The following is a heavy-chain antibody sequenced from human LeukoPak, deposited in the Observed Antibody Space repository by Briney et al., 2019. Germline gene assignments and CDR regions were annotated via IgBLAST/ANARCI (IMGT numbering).Heavy chain of an antibody. CDR2: INHGGGT. Sequence: SETLSLTRNVSGGSVSRSNYYWAWIRQPPGKGLEWIATINHGGGTHENPSLKSRVTISVDTSTNNFSLKLSSVTAADTAVYYCAKLEYWVRYWGRGTLVTVSS. D-gene: IGHD2/OR15-2a*01. CDR1: GGSVSRSNYY. CDR3: AKLEYWVRY. J-gene: IGHJ4*02. V-gene: IGHV4-39*02.